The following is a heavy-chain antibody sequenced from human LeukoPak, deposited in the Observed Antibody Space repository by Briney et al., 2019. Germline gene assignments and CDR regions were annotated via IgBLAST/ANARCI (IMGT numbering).Heavy chain of an antibody. J-gene: IGHJ5*02. CDR1: GGSISSSNW. Sequence: SETLSLTCAVSGGSISSSNWWSWVRPPPGKGLEWSGEIYDSGSAKYNPSLKSRVTISVDKAKNQFSLNLSSVTAADTAVYYCARHRTRLNWFDPWGQGTLVTVSS. CDR3: ARHRTRLNWFDP. CDR2: IYDSGSA. D-gene: IGHD1-1*01. V-gene: IGHV4-4*02.